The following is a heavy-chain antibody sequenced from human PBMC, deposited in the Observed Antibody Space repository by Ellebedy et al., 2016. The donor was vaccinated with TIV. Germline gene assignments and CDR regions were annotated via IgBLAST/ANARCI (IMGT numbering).Heavy chain of an antibody. J-gene: IGHJ4*02. V-gene: IGHV4-39*07. CDR2: MDHSGYT. CDR3: AREISSWGSNYFDY. D-gene: IGHD3-10*01. Sequence: SETLSLTXTVSGGAISKSSFFWVWIRQPPGKGLDWIGSMDHSGYTYYNPSLKSRVTMLVDTSKNQFSLNMRSVIAADTAEYYCAREISSWGSNYFDYWGQGAPVTVSS. CDR1: GGAISKSSFF.